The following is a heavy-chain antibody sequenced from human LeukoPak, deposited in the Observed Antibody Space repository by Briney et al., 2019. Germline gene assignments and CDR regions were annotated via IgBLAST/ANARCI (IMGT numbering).Heavy chain of an antibody. V-gene: IGHV4-59*01. D-gene: IGHD6-19*01. J-gene: IGHJ4*02. CDR3: ASSGWYRDYFDY. Sequence: SETLSLTCPVSGGSISSYYWSWIRQPPGKGLEWIGYIYYSGSTNYNPSLQSRVTISVDTSKNQFSLKLSSVTAADTAVYYCASSGWYRDYFDYWGQGPLVTVSS. CDR2: IYYSGST. CDR1: GGSISSYY.